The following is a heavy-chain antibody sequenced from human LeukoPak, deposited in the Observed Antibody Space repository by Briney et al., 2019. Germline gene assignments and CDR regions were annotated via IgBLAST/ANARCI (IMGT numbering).Heavy chain of an antibody. Sequence: GGSLRLSCAASGFIFSNYWMSWVRQAPGKGLEWVADIKPDGSEKYYVDSVKGRFTISRDNAKTSLYLQMNGLSAEDTGVYYCARGSSEDYWGQGTLVTVSS. D-gene: IGHD6-6*01. CDR3: ARGSSEDY. CDR1: GFIFSNYW. CDR2: IKPDGSEK. V-gene: IGHV3-7*01. J-gene: IGHJ4*02.